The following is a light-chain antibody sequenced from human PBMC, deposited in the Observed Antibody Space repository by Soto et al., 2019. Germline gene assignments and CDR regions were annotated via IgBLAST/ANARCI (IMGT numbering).Light chain of an antibody. J-gene: IGKJ2*01. CDR3: QQSYRTPYT. CDR2: AAS. V-gene: IGKV1-39*01. Sequence: DIQMTQSPSSLSASVGDRVTITCRASQSISSYLNWYQQKPGKAPKLLIYAASSLQSGVPSRFSGSGSGTDFTLTIRSLQPEDFATYYWQQSYRTPYTFGQGTKLEIK. CDR1: QSISSY.